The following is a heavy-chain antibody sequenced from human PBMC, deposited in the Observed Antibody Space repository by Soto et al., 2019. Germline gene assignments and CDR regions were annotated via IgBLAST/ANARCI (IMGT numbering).Heavy chain of an antibody. CDR2: INHSRST. J-gene: IGHJ4*02. D-gene: IGHD6-25*01. CDR1: DGSFSGYY. Sequence: SETLSLTCAVYDGSFSGYYWSWIRQSPGKGLEWIGEINHSRSTNYNPSLKSRVTMSVDTSENQFSLKLSSVTAADTAVYYCARPAIMAARSYFDSWGQGTLVTVSS. CDR3: ARPAIMAARSYFDS. V-gene: IGHV4-34*01.